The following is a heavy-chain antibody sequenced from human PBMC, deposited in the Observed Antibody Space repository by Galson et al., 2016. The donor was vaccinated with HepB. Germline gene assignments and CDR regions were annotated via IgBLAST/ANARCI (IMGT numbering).Heavy chain of an antibody. V-gene: IGHV5-10-1*01. J-gene: IGHJ4*02. CDR3: AIFYFDSGSYYNPDY. CDR1: TVNFIRYW. CDR2: IDPSDSYT. D-gene: IGHD3-10*01. Sequence: QSGAEVKKPGESLRISCQGPTVNFIRYWISWVRQMPGKGLEWMGRIDPSDSYTKYSPSFQGHVTFSLDKSFSTAYLQWSSLKASDTAMYYGAIFYFDSGSYYNPDYWGQGTLVTVSS.